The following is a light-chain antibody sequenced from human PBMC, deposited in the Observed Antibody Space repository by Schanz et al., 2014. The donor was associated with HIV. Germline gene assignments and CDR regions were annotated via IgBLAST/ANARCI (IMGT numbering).Light chain of an antibody. Sequence: DIQMTQSPPTLSASVGDRVTITCRASQSITNWLAWYQQKPGKAPKLLIYQASFLESGVPSRFSGSESGTEFTLTINSLQPDDFATYYCQQYQADPWTFGQGTRVDIK. CDR3: QQYQADPWT. J-gene: IGKJ1*01. V-gene: IGKV1-5*03. CDR2: QAS. CDR1: QSITNW.